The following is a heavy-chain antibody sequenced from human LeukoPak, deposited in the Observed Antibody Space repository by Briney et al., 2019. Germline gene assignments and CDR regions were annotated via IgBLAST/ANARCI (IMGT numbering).Heavy chain of an antibody. D-gene: IGHD6-13*01. CDR1: GGSISSSSYY. J-gene: IGHJ5*02. CDR2: IYYSGST. CDR3: ARTASRGIAAAP. Sequence: SETLSLTCTVSGGSISSSSYYWGWIRQPPGKGLEWIGSIYYSGSTYYNPSLKSRVPISVDTSKNQFSLKLSSVTAADTAVYYCARTASRGIAAAPWGQGTLVTVSS. V-gene: IGHV4-39*01.